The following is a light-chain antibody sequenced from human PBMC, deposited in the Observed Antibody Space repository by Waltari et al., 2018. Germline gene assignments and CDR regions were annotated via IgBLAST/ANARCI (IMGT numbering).Light chain of an antibody. Sequence: HSVLTQPPSVSGAPGQRVTISCTGSGSNIGAGYDVHWYQQLPRTAPKLLIYGSTTRPLGVPDRFFGSTSGTSASLTITGLQAGDEADYYCQSYDTSLSVVFGGGTKLTVL. CDR1: GSNIGAGYD. V-gene: IGLV1-40*01. CDR2: GST. J-gene: IGLJ3*02. CDR3: QSYDTSLSVV.